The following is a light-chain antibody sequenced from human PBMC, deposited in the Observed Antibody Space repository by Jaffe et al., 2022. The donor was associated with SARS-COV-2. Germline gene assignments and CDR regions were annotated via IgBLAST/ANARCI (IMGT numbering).Light chain of an antibody. Sequence: DTQMTQSPSTLSASVGDRVTITCRASQNINNWLAWYQQKPGKAPKALIYKASSLESGVPSRFSGSGSGTEFTLTISSLQPDDFATYYCQQYKSYPYTFGQGTKLEIK. CDR3: QQYKSYPYT. V-gene: IGKV1-5*03. CDR1: QNINNW. J-gene: IGKJ2*01. CDR2: KAS.